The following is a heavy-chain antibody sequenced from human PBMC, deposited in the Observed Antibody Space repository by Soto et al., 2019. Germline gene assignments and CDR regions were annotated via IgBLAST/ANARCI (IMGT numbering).Heavy chain of an antibody. CDR2: IHGGSGHT. V-gene: IGHV1-3*01. CDR3: ARVLTPNWFDP. J-gene: IGHJ5*02. Sequence: GASVKVSCKTSGYAFINSTIHWVRQAPGQSLEWMGWIHGGSGHTRYSQKFEGRVTITKDTSASSAYMELSSLRSDDTAVYYCARVLTPNWFDPWGQGTLVTVSS. D-gene: IGHD2-15*01. CDR1: GYAFINST.